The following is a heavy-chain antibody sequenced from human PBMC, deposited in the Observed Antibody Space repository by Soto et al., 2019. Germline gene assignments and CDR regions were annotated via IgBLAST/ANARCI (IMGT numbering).Heavy chain of an antibody. CDR2: VSFDGKVT. D-gene: IGHD2-21*02. J-gene: IGHJ4*02. CDR1: GFTFSSYW. V-gene: IGHV3-30*03. CDR3: AREPYGDSQYFDY. Sequence: GSLRLSCAASGFTFSSYWMSWVRQGPDKGLEWVAVVSFDGKVTYYADSVKGRFTVSRDNSKNTIYLQANSLRAEDTAVYYCAREPYGDSQYFDYWGQGTPVTVSS.